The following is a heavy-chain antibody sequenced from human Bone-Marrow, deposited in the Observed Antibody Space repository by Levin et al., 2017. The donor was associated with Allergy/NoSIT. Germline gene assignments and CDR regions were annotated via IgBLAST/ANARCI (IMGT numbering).Heavy chain of an antibody. CDR3: VRASFRTGTTGGGY. CDR1: GYAFTSYG. Sequence: GASVKVSCKASGYAFTSYGITWVRQAPGQGLEWLGWISGYNNKTNYAPKVQGRVTMTTDTSTTTAYMELTSLRSDDTAIYYCVRASFRTGTTGGGYWGQGVLVTVSS. CDR2: ISGYNNKT. D-gene: IGHD1-7*01. J-gene: IGHJ4*02. V-gene: IGHV1-18*01.